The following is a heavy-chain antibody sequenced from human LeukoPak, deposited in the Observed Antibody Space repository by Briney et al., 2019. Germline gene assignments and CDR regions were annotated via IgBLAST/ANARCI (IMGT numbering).Heavy chain of an antibody. CDR2: ISWNSGSI. CDR1: GFTFDDYA. J-gene: IGHJ4*02. Sequence: GGSLRLSCAASGFTFDDYAMHWVRQAPGKGLEWVSGISWNSGSIGYADSVKGRFTISRDNGKNSLYLQMNSLRAEDTALYHCAKDTNHYDFWSGYYNWGQGTLVTVSS. V-gene: IGHV3-9*01. CDR3: AKDTNHYDFWSGYYN. D-gene: IGHD3-3*01.